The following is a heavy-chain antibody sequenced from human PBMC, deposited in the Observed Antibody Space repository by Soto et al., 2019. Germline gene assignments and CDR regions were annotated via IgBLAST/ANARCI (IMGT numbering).Heavy chain of an antibody. J-gene: IGHJ4*02. Sequence: PSETLSLTCAVSGGSISSGGYPWSWIRQPPGKGLEWIGYIHLSGSTYYNPSLKSRVTISVDRSKNQFSLKLSSVTAADTAVYYCARTVDTAMFFYFDYWGQGALVTVST. D-gene: IGHD5-18*01. CDR2: IHLSGST. CDR3: ARTVDTAMFFYFDY. CDR1: GGSISSGGYP. V-gene: IGHV4-30-2*01.